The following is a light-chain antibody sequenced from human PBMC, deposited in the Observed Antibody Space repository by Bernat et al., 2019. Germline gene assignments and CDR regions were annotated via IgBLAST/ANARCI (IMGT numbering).Light chain of an antibody. V-gene: IGKV1-17*01. CDR3: QQYNSLPHT. CDR1: QYIGTD. CDR2: STD. Sequence: DIQMTQSPSSLSASIGDRVTITCRASQYIGTDLNWYLHKPGKAPKFLIHSTDQLANGVPPNFFGSGSGTEFNLTIDSLQPEDFATYYCQQYNSLPHTFGGGTKVEIK. J-gene: IGKJ4*01.